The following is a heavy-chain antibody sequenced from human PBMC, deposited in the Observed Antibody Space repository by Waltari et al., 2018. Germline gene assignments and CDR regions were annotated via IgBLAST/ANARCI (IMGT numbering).Heavy chain of an antibody. CDR2: VYSVSHP. CDR3: ARLIRWDQRTAAWYFDY. V-gene: IGHV4-4*09. J-gene: IGHJ4*02. Sequence: QVQLQESGPGLVKPSETLSLTCTVSTVPTSSHFWSWTRQPPGKGLEWIGYVYSVSHPSYNPSLQSRVTMSVDTSTNQFSLKLTSVTAADTAVYYCARLIRWDQRTAAWYFDYWGPGTLVTVSS. CDR1: TVPTSSHF. D-gene: IGHD4-17*01.